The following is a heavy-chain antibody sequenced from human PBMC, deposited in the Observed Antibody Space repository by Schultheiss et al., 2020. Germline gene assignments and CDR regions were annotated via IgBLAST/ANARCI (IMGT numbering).Heavy chain of an antibody. J-gene: IGHJ4*02. CDR2: IHPSGST. CDR1: GGSFSGYY. Sequence: SATLSLTCAVYGGSFSGYYWSWVRQPPGKVLEWIGEIHPSGSTNYNPSLSSRVTISVDTSKNQFFLKLTSVTAADTAVYYCARGVDQAKTGYWGQGTLVTGSS. V-gene: IGHV4-34*01. CDR3: ARGVDQAKTGY. D-gene: IGHD1-14*01.